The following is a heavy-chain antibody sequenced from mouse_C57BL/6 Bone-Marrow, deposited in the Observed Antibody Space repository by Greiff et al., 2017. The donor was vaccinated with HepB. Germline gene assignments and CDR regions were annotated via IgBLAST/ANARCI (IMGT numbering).Heavy chain of an antibody. CDR1: GYTFTSYG. Sequence: QVQLKESGAELARPGASVKLSCKASGYTFTSYGISWVKQRTGQGLEWIGEIYPRSGNTYYNEKFKGKATLTADKSSSTAYMELRSLTSEDSAVYFCARRDYYGSSPYYFDYWGQGTTLTVSS. V-gene: IGHV1-81*01. J-gene: IGHJ2*01. D-gene: IGHD1-1*01. CDR2: IYPRSGNT. CDR3: ARRDYYGSSPYYFDY.